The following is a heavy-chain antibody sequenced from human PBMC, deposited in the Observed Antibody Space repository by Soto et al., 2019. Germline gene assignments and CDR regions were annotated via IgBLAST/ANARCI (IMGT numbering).Heavy chain of an antibody. D-gene: IGHD4-17*01. CDR1: GDSISDSSFY. V-gene: IGHV4-39*01. J-gene: IGHJ6*02. CDR2: IYYKGYT. Sequence: QLQLQESGPGLVKPSETLSLTCTSSGDSISDSSFYWAWIRQPPGKGLEWIGSIYYKGYTKYNPSLESRVTITVDTSRNQFSLRLSSVTAADTAVYFCARHPDYGENYYYYGMDVWGPGTTVIVSS. CDR3: ARHPDYGENYYYYGMDV.